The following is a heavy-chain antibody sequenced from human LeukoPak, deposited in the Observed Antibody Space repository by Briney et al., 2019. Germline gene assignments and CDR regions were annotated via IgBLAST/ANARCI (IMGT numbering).Heavy chain of an antibody. CDR2: ISSNGNTK. V-gene: IGHV3-30-3*01. J-gene: IGHJ4*02. Sequence: GGSLRLSCAASGFTFSSYAMHWVRQAPGKGLEWVSVISSNGNTKYYADSVKGRFTVSRDNSKNTLYLQMDSLRAEDTAVYYCARRGVVGSTTEFAFDHWGQGTLVTVSS. D-gene: IGHD1-26*01. CDR1: GFTFSSYA. CDR3: ARRGVVGSTTEFAFDH.